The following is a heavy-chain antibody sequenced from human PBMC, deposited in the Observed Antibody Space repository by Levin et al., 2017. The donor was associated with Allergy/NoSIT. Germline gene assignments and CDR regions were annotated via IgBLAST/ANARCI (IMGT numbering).Heavy chain of an antibody. J-gene: IGHJ5*02. Sequence: GSLRLSCAVYGGSFSGYYWSWIRQPPGKGLEWIGEINHSGSTNYNPSLKSRVAISVDTSKNQFSLKLSSVTAADTAVYYCACTRDIIIIPAAMLGWFDPWGQGTLVTVSS. CDR2: INHSGST. V-gene: IGHV4-34*01. D-gene: IGHD2-2*01. CDR3: ACTRDIIIIPAAMLGWFDP. CDR1: GGSFSGYY.